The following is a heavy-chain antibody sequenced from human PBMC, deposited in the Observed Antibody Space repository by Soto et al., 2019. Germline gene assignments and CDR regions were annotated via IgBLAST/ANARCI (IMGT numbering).Heavy chain of an antibody. CDR3: ARDSVEYSSLGHFDY. D-gene: IGHD6-6*01. V-gene: IGHV1-2*02. Sequence: QVQLVQSGAEVKKPGASVKVSCKASGYTFTGYYMHWVRQAPGQGLEWMGWINPNSGGTNYAQKFQGRVTITADESTSTAYMELSSLRSEDTAVYYCARDSVEYSSLGHFDYWGQGTLVTVSS. CDR1: GYTFTGYY. CDR2: INPNSGGT. J-gene: IGHJ4*02.